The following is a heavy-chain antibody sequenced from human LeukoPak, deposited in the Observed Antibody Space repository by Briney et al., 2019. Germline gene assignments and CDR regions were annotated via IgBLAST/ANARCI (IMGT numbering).Heavy chain of an antibody. Sequence: LEASVKVSCKASGYTFTGYYMHWVRQAPGQGLEWMGWINPNSGGTNYAQKFQGRVTMTRDTSISTAYMELSRLRSDDTAVYYCARDSRIAVAGSLDDYWGQGTLVTVSS. CDR1: GYTFTGYY. V-gene: IGHV1-2*03. D-gene: IGHD6-19*01. CDR2: INPNSGGT. J-gene: IGHJ4*02. CDR3: ARDSRIAVAGSLDDY.